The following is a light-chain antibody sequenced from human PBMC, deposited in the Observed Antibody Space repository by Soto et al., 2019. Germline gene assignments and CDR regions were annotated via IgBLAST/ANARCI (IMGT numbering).Light chain of an antibody. V-gene: IGLV2-14*01. CDR1: SSDVGGYNY. J-gene: IGLJ1*01. CDR2: DVS. Sequence: QSALTQPASVSGSPGQSITISCTGTSSDVGGYNYVSWYQQHPGKAPKLMIYDVSNRPSGVSNRFSGFKSGNTATLTISGLQAEDEADYYCSSYTSSVTHVFGTGTKVTVL. CDR3: SSYTSSVTHV.